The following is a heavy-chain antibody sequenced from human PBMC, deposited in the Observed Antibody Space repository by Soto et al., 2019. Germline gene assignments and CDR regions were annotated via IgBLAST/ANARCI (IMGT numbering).Heavy chain of an antibody. Sequence: QVQLVQSGAEVKKPGSSVKVSCKASGGTFTNYAVSWVRQAPGQGLGGMGDIIPIFGTTNYAQKFQGRVTIAADESTSTGYMELTNLRSEDTALYYCARVAYTSRATHWFDCWGPGTLVTVSS. CDR1: GGTFTNYA. CDR3: ARVAYTSRATHWFDC. V-gene: IGHV1-69*01. J-gene: IGHJ5*01. D-gene: IGHD3-16*01. CDR2: IIPIFGTT.